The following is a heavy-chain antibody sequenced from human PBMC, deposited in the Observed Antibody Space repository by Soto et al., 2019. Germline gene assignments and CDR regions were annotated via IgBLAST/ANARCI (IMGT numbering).Heavy chain of an antibody. CDR2: IIPIFGTA. V-gene: IGHV1-69*13. CDR1: GGTFSSYA. D-gene: IGHD4-17*01. Sequence: SVEVSCKASGGTFSSYAISWVRQAPGQGLEWMGGIIPIFGTANYAQKFQGRVTITADESASTAYMELSSLRSEDTAVYYCARSTVVTPYYYYYGMDVWGQGTTVTVSS. CDR3: ARSTVVTPYYYYYGMDV. J-gene: IGHJ6*02.